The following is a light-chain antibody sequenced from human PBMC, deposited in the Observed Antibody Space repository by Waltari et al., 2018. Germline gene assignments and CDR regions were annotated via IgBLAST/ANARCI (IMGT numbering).Light chain of an antibody. V-gene: IGKV3-20*01. CDR3: QQYGRSQGYT. CDR1: QSVSSSY. CDR2: GTS. J-gene: IGKJ2*01. Sequence: ESVLTQSPGTLSLSPGERATLSGRASQSVSSSYLAWYQQKPGQAPRLLIYGTSSRATGIPDRFSGSRSGTDFALTISRLEPEDFAVYYCQQYGRSQGYTFGQGTKLEIK.